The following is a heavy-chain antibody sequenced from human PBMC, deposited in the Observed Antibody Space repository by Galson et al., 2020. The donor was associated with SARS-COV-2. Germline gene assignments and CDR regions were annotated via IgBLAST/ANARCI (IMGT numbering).Heavy chain of an antibody. D-gene: IGHD6-19*01. J-gene: IGHJ4*02. CDR3: ARDGQSSSGWAFDN. CDR2: IFYDGSDK. Sequence: GESLKISCAASGFSFSSHAMHWVRQAPGKGLEWVAQIFYDGSDKYYRDSVKGRFTISRDSSKNTVFLQMNNLRADDTAVYYCARDGQSSSGWAFDNLGQGTLVTVSS. V-gene: IGHV3-33*01. CDR1: GFSFSSHA.